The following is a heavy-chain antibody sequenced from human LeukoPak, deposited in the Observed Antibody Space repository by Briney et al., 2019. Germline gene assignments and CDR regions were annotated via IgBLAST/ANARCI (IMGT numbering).Heavy chain of an antibody. CDR1: GGSISSNNYY. Sequence: SEALSLTCTLSGGSISSNNYYWGWLRQPPGMGLEWIATIYYSGSTYYNPSLKSRVTISVDTSKNQFSLKLSSVTAADTAVYYCARHPFNYYYYMDVWGKGTTVTASS. CDR3: ARHPFNYYYYMDV. J-gene: IGHJ6*03. V-gene: IGHV4-39*01. CDR2: IYYSGST.